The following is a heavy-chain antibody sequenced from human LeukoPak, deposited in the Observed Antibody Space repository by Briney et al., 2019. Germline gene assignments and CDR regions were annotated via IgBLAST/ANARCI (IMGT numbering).Heavy chain of an antibody. CDR3: ARGEGDYYGWNYYMDV. V-gene: IGHV4-39*07. D-gene: IGHD3-10*01. CDR2: IYYSGST. CDR1: GGSISSSIYY. Sequence: SETLSLTCTVSGGSISSSIYYWGWIRQSPGKGLEWIGSIYYSGSTYYNPSLKSRVTLSVDTSKNQFSLRLSSVTAADTAVYYCARGEGDYYGWNYYMDVWGKGTTVTISS. J-gene: IGHJ6*03.